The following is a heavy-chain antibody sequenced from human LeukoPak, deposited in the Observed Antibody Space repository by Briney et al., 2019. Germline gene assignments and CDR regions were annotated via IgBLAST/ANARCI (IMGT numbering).Heavy chain of an antibody. CDR1: GFTFSSYS. J-gene: IGHJ4*02. CDR3: ARGYGDYTGVIDY. D-gene: IGHD4-17*01. Sequence: PGGSLRLSCAASGFTFSSYSMNWVRQAPGKGLEWVSSISSSSSYIYYADSVKGRFTISRDNAKNPLYLQMNSLRAEDTAVYYCARGYGDYTGVIDYWGQGTLVTVSS. CDR2: ISSSSSYI. V-gene: IGHV3-21*01.